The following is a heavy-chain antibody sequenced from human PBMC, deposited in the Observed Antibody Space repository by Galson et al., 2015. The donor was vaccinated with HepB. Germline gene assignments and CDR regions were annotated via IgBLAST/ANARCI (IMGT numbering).Heavy chain of an antibody. V-gene: IGHV4-39*01. CDR2: IYYSGST. D-gene: IGHD5-18*01. CDR3: ARHEGYSYGPTVNNWFDP. J-gene: IGHJ5*02. CDR1: GGSISSSSYY. Sequence: ETLSLTCTVSGGSISSSSYYWGWIRQPPGKGLEWIGSIYYSGSTYYNPSLKSRVTISVDTSKNQFSLKLSSVTAADTAVYYCARHEGYSYGPTVNNWFDPWGQGALVTVSS.